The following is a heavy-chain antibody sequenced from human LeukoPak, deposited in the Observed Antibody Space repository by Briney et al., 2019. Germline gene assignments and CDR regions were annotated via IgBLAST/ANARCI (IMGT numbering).Heavy chain of an antibody. D-gene: IGHD2-2*01. V-gene: IGHV3-74*01. CDR1: GNYW. CDR3: VSFYETY. J-gene: IGHJ4*02. Sequence: GGSLRLSCAASGNYWMHWVRQAPGKGLVWVSHINGDGSWTTYADSVKGRFTISKDNAKNTVYLQMNNLRAEDTAVYYCVSFYETYWGRGTLVTVAS. CDR2: INGDGSWT.